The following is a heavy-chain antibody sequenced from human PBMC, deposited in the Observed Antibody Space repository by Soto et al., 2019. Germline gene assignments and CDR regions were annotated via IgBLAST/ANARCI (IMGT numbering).Heavy chain of an antibody. Sequence: SETLSLTCTVSGGSISSGDYYWSWIRQPPGKGLEWIGYIYYSGSTYYNPSLKSRVTISVDTSKNQFSLKLSSVTAADTAVYYCSLVVATSWFDPWAREPWSPSPQ. CDR3: SLVVATSWFDP. D-gene: IGHD5-12*01. CDR2: IYYSGST. CDR1: GGSISSGDYY. V-gene: IGHV4-30-4*01. J-gene: IGHJ5*02.